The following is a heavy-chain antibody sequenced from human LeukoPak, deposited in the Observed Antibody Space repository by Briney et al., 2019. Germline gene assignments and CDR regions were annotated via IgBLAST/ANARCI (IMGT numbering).Heavy chain of an antibody. Sequence: ASVKVSCKASGYTFTGYYMHWVRQAPGPGLEWMGWINPNSGGTNYAQKFQGRVTVTRDTSISTAYMELSRLRSDDTAVYYCARAYCSGGSCYSNNWFDPWGQGTLVTVSS. V-gene: IGHV1-2*02. J-gene: IGHJ5*02. D-gene: IGHD2-15*01. CDR1: GYTFTGYY. CDR2: INPNSGGT. CDR3: ARAYCSGGSCYSNNWFDP.